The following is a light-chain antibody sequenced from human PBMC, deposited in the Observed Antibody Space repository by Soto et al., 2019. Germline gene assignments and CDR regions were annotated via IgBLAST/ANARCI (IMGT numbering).Light chain of an antibody. CDR2: DVT. J-gene: IGLJ1*01. V-gene: IGLV2-11*01. Sequence: QSVLTQPRSVSGSPGQSLTISCTGTSSVVGGYNYVSWYQQYPGKVPKLMIYDVTKRPSGVPDRFSGSKSGNTASLTISGLQAEDEADYYCCPHAGSYTYVFGTGTKVTVL. CDR3: CPHAGSYTYV. CDR1: SSVVGGYNY.